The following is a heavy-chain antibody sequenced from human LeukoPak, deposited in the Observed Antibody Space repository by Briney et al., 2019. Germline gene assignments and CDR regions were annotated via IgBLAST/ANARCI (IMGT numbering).Heavy chain of an antibody. D-gene: IGHD3-10*01. CDR2: ISAYNGNT. Sequence: GPVKVSSKSSGYTFTSYGISWARQAPGQGREWMGWISAYNGNTNYAQKLQGRVTMTTDTSTSTAYMELRSLRSDDTAVYYCAREGPSITMVRGVTPMDWFDPWGQGTLVTVSS. CDR3: AREGPSITMVRGVTPMDWFDP. V-gene: IGHV1-18*04. CDR1: GYTFTSYG. J-gene: IGHJ5*02.